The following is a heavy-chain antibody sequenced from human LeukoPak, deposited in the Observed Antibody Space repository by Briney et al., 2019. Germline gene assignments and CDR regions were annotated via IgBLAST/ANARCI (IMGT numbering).Heavy chain of an antibody. CDR3: ATSHDSAGND. D-gene: IGHD2-15*01. V-gene: IGHV3-7*01. Sequence: GGSLRLSCAASGFTFRNYWMGWVRQAPGKGLEWVANIRHDGNAKNYVPSVRGRFTISRDNAKNSLYLQMNSLTVEDTAVYYCATSHDSAGNDWGQGTLVTVSS. CDR2: IRHDGNAK. J-gene: IGHJ4*02. CDR1: GFTFRNYW.